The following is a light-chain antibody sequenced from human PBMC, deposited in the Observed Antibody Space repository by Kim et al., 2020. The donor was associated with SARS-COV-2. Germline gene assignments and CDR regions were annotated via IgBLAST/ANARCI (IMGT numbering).Light chain of an antibody. V-gene: IGKV1-39*01. Sequence: DIQMTQSPSSLSASVGDRVTITCRASQSISSYLNWYQQKPGKTPKLLIYAASSLQSGVPSRFSSSGSGTDFTLTISSLQLEDFATYYCQQSYSAPRTFGQRIKVDIK. CDR3: QQSYSAPRT. CDR2: AAS. J-gene: IGKJ1*01. CDR1: QSISSY.